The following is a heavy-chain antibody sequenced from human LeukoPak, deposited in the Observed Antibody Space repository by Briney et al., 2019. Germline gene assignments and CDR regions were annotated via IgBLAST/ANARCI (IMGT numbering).Heavy chain of an antibody. CDR2: IDWDDDK. Sequence: SGPTLVNPTQTLTLTCTFSGFSLSTSGMCVSWIRQPPGKALEWLARIDWDDDKYYSTSLKTRLTISKDTSKNQVVLTMTNMGPVDTATYYCARSGRYSSGWYLDYFDYWGQGTLVTVSS. V-gene: IGHV2-70*11. CDR1: GFSLSTSGMC. CDR3: ARSGRYSSGWYLDYFDY. J-gene: IGHJ4*02. D-gene: IGHD6-19*01.